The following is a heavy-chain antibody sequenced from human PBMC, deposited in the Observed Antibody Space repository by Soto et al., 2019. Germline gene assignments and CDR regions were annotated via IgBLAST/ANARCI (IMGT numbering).Heavy chain of an antibody. CDR3: ARDSPTVLRRPTAGFDP. Sequence: PSETLSLTCTVSGGSISSGDYYWSWIRQPPGKGLEWIGYIYYSGSTYYNPSLKSRVTISVDTSKNQFSLKLSSVTAADTAVYYCARDSPTVLRRPTAGFDPWGPGTLVTVSS. J-gene: IGHJ5*02. CDR2: IYYSGST. D-gene: IGHD3-3*01. V-gene: IGHV4-30-4*01. CDR1: GGSISSGDYY.